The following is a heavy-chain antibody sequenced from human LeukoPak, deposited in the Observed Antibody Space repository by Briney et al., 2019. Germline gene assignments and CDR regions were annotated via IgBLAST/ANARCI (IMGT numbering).Heavy chain of an antibody. CDR2: ISAYNGKT. V-gene: IGHV1-18*01. J-gene: IGHJ6*02. CDR3: AREHYDISTDYYNEWDYYGMDV. Sequence: ASVKVSCKASGYTFTSYGISWVRQAPGQGLEWMGWISAYNGKTNYAQKFQGRVTMTTDTPTSTAYMELRSLRSDDTAVCYCAREHYDISTDYYNEWDYYGMDVWGQGTTVTVSS. D-gene: IGHD3-9*01. CDR1: GYTFTSYG.